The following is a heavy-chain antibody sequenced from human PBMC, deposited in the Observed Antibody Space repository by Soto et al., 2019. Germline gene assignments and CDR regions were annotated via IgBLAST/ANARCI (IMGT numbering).Heavy chain of an antibody. D-gene: IGHD6-13*01. CDR2: INHSGST. J-gene: IGHJ5*02. CDR1: GGSFRGDY. Sequence: PSETLSLTCAVYGGSFRGDYWSWIRQPPGKGLEWIGEINHSGSTNYNPSLKSRVTISVDTSKNQFPLKLRSVTAADTAVYYCARIPPEDSSSWYRWFDPWGQGTLVTVS. CDR3: ARIPPEDSSSWYRWFDP. V-gene: IGHV4-34*01.